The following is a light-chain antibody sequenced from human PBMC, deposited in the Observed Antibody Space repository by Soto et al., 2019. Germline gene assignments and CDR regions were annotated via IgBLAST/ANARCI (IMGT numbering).Light chain of an antibody. Sequence: QAVVTQPPSVSGAPGQRVTISCTGSSSNIGAGYDVHWYQQLPGTAPKLLIYGNSNRPSGVPDRFSGSKSGTSASLAITGLQAEDEADYYCQSYDSSLSVVVVFGGGTQLTVL. CDR1: SSNIGAGYD. CDR2: GNS. CDR3: QSYDSSLSVVVV. V-gene: IGLV1-40*01. J-gene: IGLJ2*01.